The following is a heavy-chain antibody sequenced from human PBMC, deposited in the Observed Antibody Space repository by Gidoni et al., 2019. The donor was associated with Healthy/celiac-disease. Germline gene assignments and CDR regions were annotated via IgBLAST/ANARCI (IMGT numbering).Heavy chain of an antibody. J-gene: IGHJ6*02. CDR1: GGTFSSYA. Sequence: QVQLVQSGAEVKKPGSSVKVSCKASGGTFSSYAISWVRQAPGQGLEWMGGIIPIFGTANYAQKFQGRVTITADKSTSTAYMELSSLRSEDTAVYYCAREIPTVTNYYYYGMDVWGQGTTVTVSS. CDR2: IIPIFGTA. CDR3: AREIPTVTNYYYYGMDV. V-gene: IGHV1-69*06. D-gene: IGHD4-17*01.